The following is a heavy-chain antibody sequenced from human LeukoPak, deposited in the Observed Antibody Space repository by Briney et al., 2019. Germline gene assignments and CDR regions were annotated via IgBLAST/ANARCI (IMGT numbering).Heavy chain of an antibody. CDR2: IYYSGST. J-gene: IGHJ5*02. D-gene: IGHD2-15*01. Sequence: SETLSLTCTVSGGPFSTYYWSWIRQPPGKGLEWIGYIYYSGSTNYNPSLKSRVTISIDTSKNQFSLKLSSVTAADTAVYYCARRASSSLAWFDPWGQGTLVTVSS. CDR1: GGPFSTYY. V-gene: IGHV4-59*08. CDR3: ARRASSSLAWFDP.